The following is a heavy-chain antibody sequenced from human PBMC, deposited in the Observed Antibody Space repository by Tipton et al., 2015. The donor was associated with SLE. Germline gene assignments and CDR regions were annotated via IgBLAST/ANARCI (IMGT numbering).Heavy chain of an antibody. CDR2: LYAVGST. CDR1: GVSISTSRYY. D-gene: IGHD3-10*01. J-gene: IGHJ5*02. V-gene: IGHV4-39*02. Sequence: TLSLTCSVSGVSISTSRYYWGWIRQSPGQGLEWVGSLYAVGSTYFHPSLKSRASISADASKNHFSLKLTSVTAADTGVYYCARDAGSSDWYPTWFHPWGQGTHVSASS. CDR3: ARDAGSSDWYPTWFHP.